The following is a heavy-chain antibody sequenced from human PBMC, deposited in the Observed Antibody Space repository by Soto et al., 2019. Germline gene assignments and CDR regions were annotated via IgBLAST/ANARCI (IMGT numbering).Heavy chain of an antibody. CDR1: GFTFSSFW. D-gene: IGHD6-19*01. CDR2: IKEDGSEK. J-gene: IGHJ4*02. CDR3: ARVTPTCISVCPCDY. Sequence: EVQLVEAGGGLVQPGGSLRLSCAASGFTFSSFWMNWVRQAPGKGLEWVATIKEDGSEKKYVDSVKGRFTISRDNAKNSLYLQMNSLRVEDTAVYYCARVTPTCISVCPCDYWGQGTLVTVSS. V-gene: IGHV3-7*01.